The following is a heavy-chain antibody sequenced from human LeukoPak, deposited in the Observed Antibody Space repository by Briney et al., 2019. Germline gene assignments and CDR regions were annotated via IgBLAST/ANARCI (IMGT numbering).Heavy chain of an antibody. CDR1: GGSISSYY. D-gene: IGHD6-13*01. Sequence: PSETLSLTCTVSGGSISSYYWSWIRQPAGKGLEWIGRIYTSGSTNYNPSLKSRVTMSVDTSKNQFSLKLSSVTAADTAVYYCAREWGPAAAGTDFDYWGQGTLVTVSS. CDR2: IYTSGST. J-gene: IGHJ4*02. CDR3: AREWGPAAAGTDFDY. V-gene: IGHV4-4*07.